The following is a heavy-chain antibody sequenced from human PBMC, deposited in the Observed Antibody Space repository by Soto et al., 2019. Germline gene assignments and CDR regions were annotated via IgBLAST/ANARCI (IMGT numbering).Heavy chain of an antibody. Sequence: QVQLVESGGGVVQPGRSLRLSCAASGFIFINYGMHWVRQAPGKGLEWLAVISYDGTIQYYVDSVKGRFTISRDNSNNTLFLQMNSRRPKDTAVYFCAKSRPGSSWYEGDSWGQGTLVTVSS. D-gene: IGHD6-13*01. CDR2: ISYDGTIQ. J-gene: IGHJ4*02. V-gene: IGHV3-30*18. CDR3: AKSRPGSSWYEGDS. CDR1: GFIFINYG.